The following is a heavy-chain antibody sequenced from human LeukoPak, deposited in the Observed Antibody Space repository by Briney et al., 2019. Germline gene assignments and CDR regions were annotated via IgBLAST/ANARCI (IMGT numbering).Heavy chain of an antibody. D-gene: IGHD4-23*01. J-gene: IGHJ5*02. CDR1: GYTFTSYD. CDR2: MNPNSGNT. CDR3: ARGASGGNWFDP. Sequence: RASVKVSCKASGYTFTSYDINWVRQATGQGLEWMGWMNPNSGNTGYAQKFQGRVTMTRNTSISTAYMELGSLRSEDTAVYYCARGASGGNWFDPWGQGTLVTVSS. V-gene: IGHV1-8*01.